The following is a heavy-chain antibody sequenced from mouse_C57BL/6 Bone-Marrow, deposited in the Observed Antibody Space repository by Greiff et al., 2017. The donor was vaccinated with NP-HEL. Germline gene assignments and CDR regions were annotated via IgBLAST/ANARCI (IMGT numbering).Heavy chain of an antibody. CDR2: INPSSGYT. D-gene: IGHD2-2*01. CDR1: GYTFTSYW. Sequence: VQVVESGAELAKPGASVKLSCKASGYTFTSYWMHWVKRRPGQGLEWIGYINPSSGYTKYNQKFKDKATLTADKSSSTAYMQLSSLTYEDSAVYYCAEVYGYDSFAYWGQGTLVTVSA. CDR3: AEVYGYDSFAY. J-gene: IGHJ3*01. V-gene: IGHV1-7*01.